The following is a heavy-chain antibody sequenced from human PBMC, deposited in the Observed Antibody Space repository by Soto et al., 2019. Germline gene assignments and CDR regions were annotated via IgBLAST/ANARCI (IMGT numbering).Heavy chain of an antibody. CDR3: ARGRGWIQYYYYYGMDV. CDR1: GGSISSGGYY. CDR2: IYYSGST. Sequence: QVQLQESGPGLVKPSQTLSLTCTVSGGSISSGGYYWSWIRQHPGKGLEWIGYIYYSGSTYYNPSLKSRVTISVDTSKNQFSLKLSSVTAADTAVYYCARGRGWIQYYYYYGMDVWGQGTTVTVSS. D-gene: IGHD5-18*01. J-gene: IGHJ6*02. V-gene: IGHV4-31*03.